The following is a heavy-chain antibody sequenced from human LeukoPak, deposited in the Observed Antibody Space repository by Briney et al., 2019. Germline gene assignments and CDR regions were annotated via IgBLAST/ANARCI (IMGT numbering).Heavy chain of an antibody. Sequence: ASVKVSCKASGYTFINNWMHWVRQAPGQGLEWVGLINPTGSRTLYAQKFQGRVTMTRDMSTSTDYMELSSLRSEDTAIYYCARDNSVGGIAWWFDPWGQGTLVTVSS. CDR2: INPTGSRT. CDR1: GYTFINNW. J-gene: IGHJ5*02. CDR3: ARDNSVGGIAWWFDP. V-gene: IGHV1-46*01. D-gene: IGHD3-10*01.